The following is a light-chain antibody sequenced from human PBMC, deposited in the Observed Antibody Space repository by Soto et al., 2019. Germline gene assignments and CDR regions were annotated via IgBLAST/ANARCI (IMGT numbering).Light chain of an antibody. V-gene: IGKV3-11*01. CDR1: QSVSKY. Sequence: EIVLTQSPATLSLSPGERATLSCRTSQSVSKYFAWYRQKPGRAPRLLIYDASSRATGIPARFIGSGSGTDFTLTISSLEPEDFAIYYCQQRSNWPITVGQGTRLQIK. CDR2: DAS. CDR3: QQRSNWPIT. J-gene: IGKJ5*01.